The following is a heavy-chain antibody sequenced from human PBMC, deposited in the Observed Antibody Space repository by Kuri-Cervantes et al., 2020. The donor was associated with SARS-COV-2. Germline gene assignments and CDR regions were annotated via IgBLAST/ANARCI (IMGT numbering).Heavy chain of an antibody. CDR2: INPNSGGT. V-gene: IGHV1-2*02. J-gene: IGHJ5*02. Sequence: ASVKVSCKASGYTFTGYYMHWVRQAPGQGLEWMGWINPNSGGTNYAQKFQGRVTMTRDTSISTAYMELSSLRSEDTAVYYCAREGIRTIAAAGTGSDPWGQGTLVTVSS. CDR1: GYTFTGYY. CDR3: AREGIRTIAAAGTGSDP. D-gene: IGHD6-13*01.